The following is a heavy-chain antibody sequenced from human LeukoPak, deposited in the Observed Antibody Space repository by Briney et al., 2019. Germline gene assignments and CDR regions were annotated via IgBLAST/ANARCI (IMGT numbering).Heavy chain of an antibody. D-gene: IGHD3-22*01. CDR2: INPNSGGT. CDR3: AQDYYDSSGYYYG. CDR1: GYTFTTYY. V-gene: IGHV1-2*02. J-gene: IGHJ4*02. Sequence: ASVKVSCKASGYTFTTYYMHWVRQAPGQGLEWMGWINPNSGGTNYAQKFQGRVTMTRDTSISTAYMELSRLRSDDTAVYYCAQDYYDSSGYYYGWGQGTLVTVSS.